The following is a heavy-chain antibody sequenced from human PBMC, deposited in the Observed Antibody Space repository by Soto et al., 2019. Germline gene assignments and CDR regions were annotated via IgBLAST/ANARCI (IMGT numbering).Heavy chain of an antibody. D-gene: IGHD3-22*01. CDR3: AKHSHYYDSSGYQTPHDY. CDR1: GFTFSSYA. CDR2: ISGSGGST. J-gene: IGHJ4*02. Sequence: PGGSLRLSCAASGFTFSSYAMSWVRQAPGKGLEWVSAISGSGGSTYYADSVKGRFTISRDNSKNTLYLQMNSLRAEDTAVYYCAKHSHYYDSSGYQTPHDYWGQGTLVTVS. V-gene: IGHV3-23*01.